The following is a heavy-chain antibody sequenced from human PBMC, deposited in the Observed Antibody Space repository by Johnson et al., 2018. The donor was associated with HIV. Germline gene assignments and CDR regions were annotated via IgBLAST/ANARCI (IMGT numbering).Heavy chain of an antibody. J-gene: IGHJ3*02. CDR3: ARECQYSYDSSGCTYDAFDI. V-gene: IGHV3-25*05. Sequence: VQLVESGGGLAKPAWSPRLSCAASQFTFSTYYMNCVRQAPGHGLALVGQVNPTGGSTYLIDSGKGRFTISRDNAKHSLYLQMNSLRVEDTAIYYCARECQYSYDSSGCTYDAFDIWGQGTMVTVYS. CDR1: QFTFSTYY. D-gene: IGHD3-22*01. CDR2: VNPTGGST.